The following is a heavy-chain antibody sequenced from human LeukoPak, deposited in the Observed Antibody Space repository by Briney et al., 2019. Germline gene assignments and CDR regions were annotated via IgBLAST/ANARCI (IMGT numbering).Heavy chain of an antibody. CDR2: ISSSGSTI. J-gene: IGHJ6*02. CDR1: GFTFSDYY. D-gene: IGHD2-2*01. CDR3: ARARSLYCSSTSCLYYYYGMDV. V-gene: IGHV3-11*01. Sequence: GSLRLSCAASGFTFSDYYMSWIRQAPGKGLEWVSYISSSGSTIYYADSVKGRFTISRDNAKNSLYLQMNSLRAEDTAVYYCARARSLYCSSTSCLYYYYGMDVWGQGTTVTVSS.